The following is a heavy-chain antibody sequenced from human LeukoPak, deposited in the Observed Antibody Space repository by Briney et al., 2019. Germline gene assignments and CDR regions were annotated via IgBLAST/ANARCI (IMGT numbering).Heavy chain of an antibody. Sequence: PAGSLRLSCAASGFTFSSYVIHWVRQAPGKGLEWVAVISYDGSNKYYADSVKGRFTISRDNSKNTVYLQMNSLRAEDTAVYYCARAANWNDGGFDYWGQGTLVTVSS. CDR2: ISYDGSNK. V-gene: IGHV3-30*04. CDR1: GFTFSSYV. CDR3: ARAANWNDGGFDY. J-gene: IGHJ4*02. D-gene: IGHD1-1*01.